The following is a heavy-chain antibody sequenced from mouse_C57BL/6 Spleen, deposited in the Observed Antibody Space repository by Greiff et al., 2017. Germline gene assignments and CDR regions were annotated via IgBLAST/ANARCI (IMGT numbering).Heavy chain of an antibody. CDR3: SREGTYDYVFAY. CDR2: ISYDGSN. V-gene: IGHV3-6*01. CDR1: GYSITSGYY. J-gene: IGHJ3*01. Sequence: ESGPGLVKPSQSLSLTCSVTGYSITSGYYWNWIRQFPGNKLEWMGYISYDGSNNYNPSLKNRISITRDTSKNQFFLKLNSMTTEYTATYYCSREGTYDYVFAYWGQGTLVTVSA. D-gene: IGHD2-4*01.